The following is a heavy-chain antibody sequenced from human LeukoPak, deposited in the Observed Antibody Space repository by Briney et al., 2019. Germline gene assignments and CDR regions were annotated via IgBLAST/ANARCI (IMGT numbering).Heavy chain of an antibody. CDR2: ISGSGDST. J-gene: IGHJ4*02. CDR3: ARRSGIAVAGAFDY. Sequence: GGSLRLSCAASGFTLSSYEMNWVRQAPGRGLEWVSGISGSGDSTYYADSVKGRFTISRDNSKNTLYLQMNSLRAEDTAVYYCARRSGIAVAGAFDYWGQGTLVTVSS. D-gene: IGHD6-19*01. CDR1: GFTLSSYE. V-gene: IGHV3-23*01.